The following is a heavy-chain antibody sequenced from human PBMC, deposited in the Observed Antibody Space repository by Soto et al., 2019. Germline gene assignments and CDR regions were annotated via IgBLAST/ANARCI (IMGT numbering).Heavy chain of an antibody. D-gene: IGHD1-1*01. Sequence: SETLSLTCAVYGGSFSGYYWSWIRQPPGKGLEWIGEINHSGSTNYNPSLKSRLSMSVDTSKNQFSLTMKSVTAADTGVYYCASHPLNWSDADSWGQGVLVTVSS. J-gene: IGHJ4*02. CDR2: INHSGST. CDR1: GGSFSGYY. V-gene: IGHV4-34*01. CDR3: ASHPLNWSDADS.